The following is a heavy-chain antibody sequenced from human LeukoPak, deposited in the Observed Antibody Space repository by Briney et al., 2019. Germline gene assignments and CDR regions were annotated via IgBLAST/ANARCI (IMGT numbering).Heavy chain of an antibody. D-gene: IGHD1-26*01. CDR3: ARWGGVGATYLSDY. V-gene: IGHV1-18*04. J-gene: IGHJ4*02. CDR1: GYTFKGYY. CDR2: ISAYNGKT. Sequence: ASVKVSCKTSGYTFKGYYMHWVRQAPGQGLEWMGWISAYNGKTNYAQKLQDRVTMTTDTSTSTAYMELRSLTSDDTAMYYCARWGGVGATYLSDYWGQGALVTVSS.